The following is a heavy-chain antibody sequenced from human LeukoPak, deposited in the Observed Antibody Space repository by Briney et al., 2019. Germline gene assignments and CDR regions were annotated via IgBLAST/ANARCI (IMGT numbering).Heavy chain of an antibody. CDR1: GGTLSSSA. Sequence: GASVKVSCKASGGTLSSSAVSWLRLAPGQGLEWLGGTIPIYDSPDYAQKFQGRVKISTDESTSTLFLELSSLTPEDTAVYYCARAWSGILAYDAFDIWGQGTMIIVSS. D-gene: IGHD3-3*01. V-gene: IGHV1-69*05. J-gene: IGHJ3*02. CDR2: TIPIYDSP. CDR3: ARAWSGILAYDAFDI.